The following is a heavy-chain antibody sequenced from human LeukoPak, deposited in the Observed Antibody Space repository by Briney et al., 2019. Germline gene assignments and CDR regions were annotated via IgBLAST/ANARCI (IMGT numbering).Heavy chain of an antibody. CDR1: GFTFSSYG. CDR2: ISGSGGST. CDR3: AKWGATTLWFDP. D-gene: IGHD1-26*01. J-gene: IGHJ5*02. Sequence: GGSLRLSCAASGFTFSSYGMSWVRQAPGKGLEWVSAISGSGGSTYYADSVKGRFTISRDNSKNTLYLQMNSLRAKDTAVYYCAKWGATTLWFDPWGQGTLVTVSS. V-gene: IGHV3-23*01.